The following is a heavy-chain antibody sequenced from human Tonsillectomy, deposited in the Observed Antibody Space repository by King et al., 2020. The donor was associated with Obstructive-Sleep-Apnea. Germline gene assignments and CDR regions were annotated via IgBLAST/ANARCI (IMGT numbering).Heavy chain of an antibody. CDR3: AGGSGAAAVNWFDP. Sequence: HVQLQQWGAGLLKPSETLSLTCAVYGGSFSDYYWSWIRQPPGKGLEWIGEINHSGSTNYNPSLKSRVTISADTSNNQFSLKLSSVTAADTAVYYCAGGSGAAAVNWFDPWGQGTLVTVSS. J-gene: IGHJ5*02. D-gene: IGHD6-13*01. V-gene: IGHV4-34*01. CDR1: GGSFSDYY. CDR2: INHSGST.